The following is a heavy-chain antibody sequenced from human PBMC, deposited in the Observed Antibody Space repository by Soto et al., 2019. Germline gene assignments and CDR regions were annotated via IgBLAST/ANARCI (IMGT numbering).Heavy chain of an antibody. Sequence: QVQLVQSGAEVKKPGASVKVSCKASGYTFTSYGISWVRQAPGQGLEWMGWISAYNGNTNYAQKPXXXXXXTTDTSXSTAXXXXXXXXXDDTXVYXXXXAXQPYYFDYWGQGTLVTVSS. CDR2: ISAYNGNT. V-gene: IGHV1-18*01. CDR3: XXAXQPYYFDY. J-gene: IGHJ4*02. CDR1: GYTFTSYG.